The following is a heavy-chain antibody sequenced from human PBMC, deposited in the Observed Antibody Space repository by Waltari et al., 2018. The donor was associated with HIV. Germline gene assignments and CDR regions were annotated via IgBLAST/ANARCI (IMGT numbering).Heavy chain of an antibody. D-gene: IGHD1-26*01. CDR2: ISYRGNT. J-gene: IGHJ4*02. CDR3: ARRLLVGSTEGAGDY. Sequence: QLQLQESGPGLVKPSETLSLTCTVSGCSLSSTNYYWGRIRQLPNTGLEWIGSISYRGNTYYNPSLKSRVTISVDTSKNQFSLKVSSVIAADTAVYYCARRLLVGSTEGAGDYWGQGTLVTVSS. V-gene: IGHV4-39*01. CDR1: GCSLSSTNYY.